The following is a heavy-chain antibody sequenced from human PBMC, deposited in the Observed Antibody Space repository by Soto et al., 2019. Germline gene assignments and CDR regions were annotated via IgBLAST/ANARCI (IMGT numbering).Heavy chain of an antibody. V-gene: IGHV6-1*01. CDR1: GDSVSSNSAS. CDR2: TYYRSKWSN. J-gene: IGHJ6*02. D-gene: IGHD2-15*01. Sequence: SQTLSLTCAISGDSVSSNSASWNWIRQSPSRGLEWLGRTYYRSKWSNDYAISVKSRITINPDTSKNQLSLQLNSVTPEDTAVYYCARVSVVAARGGYYGMDVWGQGTTVTVSS. CDR3: ARVSVVAARGGYYGMDV.